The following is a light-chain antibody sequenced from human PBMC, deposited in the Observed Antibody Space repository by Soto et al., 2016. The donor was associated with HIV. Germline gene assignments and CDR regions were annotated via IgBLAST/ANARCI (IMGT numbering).Light chain of an antibody. CDR1: QMINSY. J-gene: IGKJ5*01. V-gene: IGKV1-39*01. CDR3: QQSYSLPLT. CDR2: AAS. Sequence: DIQMTQSPSSLSASVGDTVTITCRASQMINSYLNWYQQKPGKAPRLLISAASSLQVGVPSRFSGSGSRTGFSLTISNLQPDDFATYYCQQSYSLPLTFGQGTRLEIK.